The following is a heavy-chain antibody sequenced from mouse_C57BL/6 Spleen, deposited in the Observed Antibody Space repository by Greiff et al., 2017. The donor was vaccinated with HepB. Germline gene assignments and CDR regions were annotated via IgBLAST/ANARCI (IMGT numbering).Heavy chain of an antibody. Sequence: EMQLVESGGGLVQPGGSLSLSCAASGFTFTDYYMSWVRQPPGKALEWLGFIRNKANGYTTEYSASVKGRFTISRDNSQSILYLQMNALRAEDSATYYCARYRGYGSSYDWYFDVWGTGTTVTVSS. CDR3: ARYRGYGSSYDWYFDV. J-gene: IGHJ1*03. CDR1: GFTFTDYY. D-gene: IGHD1-1*01. CDR2: IRNKANGYTT. V-gene: IGHV7-3*01.